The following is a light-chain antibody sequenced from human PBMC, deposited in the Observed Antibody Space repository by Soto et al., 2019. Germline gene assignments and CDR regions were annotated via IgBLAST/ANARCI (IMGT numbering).Light chain of an antibody. J-gene: IGKJ1*01. CDR1: QSVSSN. CDR3: QQYNDWPLT. CDR2: GAF. Sequence: EIVVTQSPVTLSVSPGERVTLSCRASQSVSSNLACYQQKPGQAPSLLIYGAFTRATGIPARFSGTGSGTEFTLTISSLQSEDFALYYCQQYNDWPLTFGQGTKVDI. V-gene: IGKV3-15*01.